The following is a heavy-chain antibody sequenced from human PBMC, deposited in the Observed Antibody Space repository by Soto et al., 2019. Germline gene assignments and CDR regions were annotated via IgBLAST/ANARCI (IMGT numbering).Heavy chain of an antibody. J-gene: IGHJ4*02. CDR3: AQEQTHSQADTSSIFDD. CDR1: GFTFSNYP. Sequence: EVQLLEAGGGFGEQGWSLRLSCAAYGFTFSNYPMTWVRQAPGKWMEWVSSTSGSGGSTYYAESVKGRFTISRDNAKNTLDLQMNSLRAEDTAVYYFAQEQTHSQADTSSIFDDWGQGTLVTVAS. D-gene: IGHD2-2*01. CDR2: TSGSGGST. V-gene: IGHV3-23*01.